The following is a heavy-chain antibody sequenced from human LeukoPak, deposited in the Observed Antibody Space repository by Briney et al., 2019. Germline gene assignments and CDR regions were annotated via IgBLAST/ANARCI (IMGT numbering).Heavy chain of an antibody. J-gene: IGHJ4*02. CDR2: IYYSWST. D-gene: IGHD1-26*01. CDR3: ARARVGAMGD. V-gene: IGHV4-59*01. Sequence: ASETLSLTCTVSGGSISSYYWSWIRQPPGKGLEWIGYIYYSWSTNYNPSLKSRVTISVDTSKNQFSLKLSSVTAADTAVYYCARARVGAMGDWGQGTLVTVSS. CDR1: GGSISSYY.